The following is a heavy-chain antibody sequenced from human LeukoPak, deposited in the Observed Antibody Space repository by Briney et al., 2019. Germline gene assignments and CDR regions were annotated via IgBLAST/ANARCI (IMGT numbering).Heavy chain of an antibody. Sequence: GGSLRLSCAASGFTFSNAWMSWVRQAPGKGLEWVGRIQSKTDGGTTDYAAPVKGRFTISRDDSKNTLYLQMNSLKIEDTAVYYCSKGYFGVVSDAFDIWGQGTMVTVSS. J-gene: IGHJ3*02. CDR1: GFTFSNAW. CDR3: SKGYFGVVSDAFDI. V-gene: IGHV3-15*01. CDR2: IQSKTDGGTT. D-gene: IGHD3-3*01.